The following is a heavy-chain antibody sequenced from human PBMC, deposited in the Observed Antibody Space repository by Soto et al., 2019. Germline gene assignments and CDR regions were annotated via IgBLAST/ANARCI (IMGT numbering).Heavy chain of an antibody. CDR2: IYSGGST. J-gene: IGHJ4*02. CDR3: ARYCSGGSCYDY. Sequence: EVQLVESGGGLVQPGGSLSLSCAASGFTVSSNYMSWVRQAPGKGLEWVSVIYSGGSTYYADSVKGRFTISRDHSKNTLYLQMTSLRAEDTAVYYCARYCSGGSCYDYWGQGTLVTVSS. V-gene: IGHV3-66*01. CDR1: GFTVSSNY. D-gene: IGHD2-15*01.